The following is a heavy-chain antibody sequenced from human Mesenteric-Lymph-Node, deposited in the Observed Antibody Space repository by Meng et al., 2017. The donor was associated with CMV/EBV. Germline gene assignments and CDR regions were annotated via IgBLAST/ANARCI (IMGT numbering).Heavy chain of an antibody. CDR1: GFTFSSYR. D-gene: IGHD3-10*01. Sequence: GESLKISCAASGFTFSSYRMHWVRQAPGKGLVRVSRINSDGSSTSYADSVKGRFTISRDNAKNTLYLQMNSLRAEDTAVYYCARGYYGSGTGEYFDYWGQGTLVTVSS. J-gene: IGHJ4*02. V-gene: IGHV3-74*01. CDR2: INSDGSST. CDR3: ARGYYGSGTGEYFDY.